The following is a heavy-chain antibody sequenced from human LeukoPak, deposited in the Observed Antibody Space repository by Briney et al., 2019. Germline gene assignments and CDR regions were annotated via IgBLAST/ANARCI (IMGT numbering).Heavy chain of an antibody. CDR3: ARGGSGSYSTFFDY. CDR1: GFTFSTYW. CDR2: IKQDGSDK. V-gene: IGHV3-7*03. J-gene: IGHJ4*02. Sequence: GGSLRLSCAASGFTFSTYWMSWVRQAPGKGLEWVANIKQDGSDKYYVDSVKGRFTISRGNAKNSLYLQMNSLRAEDTAVYYCARGGSGSYSTFFDYWGQGALVTVSS. D-gene: IGHD3-10*01.